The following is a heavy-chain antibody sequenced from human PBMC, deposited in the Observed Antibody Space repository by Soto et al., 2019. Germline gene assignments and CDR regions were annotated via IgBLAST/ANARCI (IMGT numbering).Heavy chain of an antibody. CDR1: GGAISSGAYS. V-gene: IGHV4-30-2*01. CDR2: IYHSGST. J-gene: IGHJ4*02. Sequence: PSETLSLTCAVSGGAISSGAYSWSWIRHPPGKGLEWIGYIYHSGSTYYNPSLKSRVTISVDRSKNQFSLKLSSVTAADTAVYYCARDSSGYLDCGQGTLVTVSS. CDR3: ARDSSGYLD. D-gene: IGHD3-22*01.